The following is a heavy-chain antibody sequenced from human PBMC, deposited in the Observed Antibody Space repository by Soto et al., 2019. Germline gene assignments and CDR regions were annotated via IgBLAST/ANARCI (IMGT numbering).Heavy chain of an antibody. J-gene: IGHJ4*02. CDR1: GFTFSDHY. V-gene: IGHV3-72*01. D-gene: IGHD2-15*01. Sequence: EVQLLESGGGLVQPGGSLRLSCAASGFTFSDHYMDWVRQAPGKGLEWVGRTRNKANSYTTEYAASVKGRFTISRDDSKNSLYLQMNSLKTEDTAVYYCGRGYCSGGACYSGDYWGQGTLVTVSS. CDR3: GRGYCSGGACYSGDY. CDR2: TRNKANSYTT.